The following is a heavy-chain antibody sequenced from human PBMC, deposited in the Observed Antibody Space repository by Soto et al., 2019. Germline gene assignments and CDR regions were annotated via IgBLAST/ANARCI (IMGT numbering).Heavy chain of an antibody. Sequence: GGSLRLSCAASGFTFSSYDMHWVRQATGKGLEWVSAIGTAGDTYYPGSVKGRFTISRENAKNSLYLQMNSLRAEDTAVYYCAREGGSKARDAFDIWGQGTMVTVSS. CDR2: IGTAGDT. CDR3: AREGGSKARDAFDI. J-gene: IGHJ3*02. CDR1: GFTFSSYD. V-gene: IGHV3-13*01. D-gene: IGHD1-26*01.